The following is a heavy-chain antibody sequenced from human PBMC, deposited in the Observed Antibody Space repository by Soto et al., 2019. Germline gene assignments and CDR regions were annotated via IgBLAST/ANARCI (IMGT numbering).Heavy chain of an antibody. D-gene: IGHD3-22*01. CDR3: AKERVVVTNSPQFDS. J-gene: IGHJ4*02. V-gene: IGHV3-30*18. CDR2: ISYDGSNK. CDR1: GFTFSSYG. Sequence: QVQLVESGGGVVQPGRSLRLSCAASGFTFSSYGMHWVRQAPGKGLEWVAVISYDGSNKYYADSVKGRFTISRDNSKNTLYLQMNSLRAEDTAVYYCAKERVVVTNSPQFDSWGQGTLVTVSS.